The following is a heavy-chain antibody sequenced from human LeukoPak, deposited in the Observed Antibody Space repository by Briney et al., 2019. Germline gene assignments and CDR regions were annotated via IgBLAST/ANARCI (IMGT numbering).Heavy chain of an antibody. CDR3: ARGDYVWGSYRSRPTGAFDI. J-gene: IGHJ3*02. CDR1: GGSFSGYY. V-gene: IGHV4-34*01. CDR2: INHSGST. D-gene: IGHD3-16*02. Sequence: SETLSLTCAVYGGSFSGYYWSWIRQPPGKGLEWIGEINHSGSTNYNPSLRSRVTISVDTSKNQFSLKLSSVTAADTAVYYCARGDYVWGSYRSRPTGAFDIWGQGTMVTVSS.